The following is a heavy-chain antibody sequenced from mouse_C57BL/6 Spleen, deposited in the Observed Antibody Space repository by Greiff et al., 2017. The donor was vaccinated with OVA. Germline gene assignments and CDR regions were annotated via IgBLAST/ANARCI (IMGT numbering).Heavy chain of an antibody. CDR3: TGGVEYYFDY. Sequence: EVMLVESGGGLVQPGGSMKLSCVASGFTFSNYWMNWVRQSPEKGLEWVAQIRLKSDNYATHYAESVKGRFTISRDDSKSSVYLQMNNLRAEDTGIYYCTGGVEYYFDYWGQGTTLTVSS. CDR1: GFTFSNYW. CDR2: IRLKSDNYAT. V-gene: IGHV6-3*01. J-gene: IGHJ2*01. D-gene: IGHD1-3*01.